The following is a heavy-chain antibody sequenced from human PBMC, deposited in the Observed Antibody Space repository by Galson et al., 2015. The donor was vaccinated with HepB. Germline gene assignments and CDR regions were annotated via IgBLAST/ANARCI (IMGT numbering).Heavy chain of an antibody. CDR3: ARDLYYYDSSGYQVYFDY. D-gene: IGHD3-22*01. Sequence: SLRLSCAASGFTFSSYSMNWVRQAPGKGLEWVSYISSSSSTIYYADSVKGRFTISRDNAKNSLYLQMNSLRAEDTAVYYCARDLYYYDSSGYQVYFDYWGQGTLVTVS. J-gene: IGHJ4*02. CDR2: ISSSSSTI. V-gene: IGHV3-48*04. CDR1: GFTFSSYS.